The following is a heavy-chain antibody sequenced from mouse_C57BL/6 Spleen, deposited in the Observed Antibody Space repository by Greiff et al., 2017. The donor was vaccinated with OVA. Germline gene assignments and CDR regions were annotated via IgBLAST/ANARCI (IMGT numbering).Heavy chain of an antibody. CDR3: ERDAYYSNYFDY. CDR1: GYTFTSYW. J-gene: IGHJ2*01. D-gene: IGHD2-5*01. Sequence: QVQLKQPGAELVKPGASVKMSCKASGYTFTSYWITWVKQRPGQGLEWIGDIYPGSGSTNYTEKFKSKATLTVDTSSSTAYMQLSSLTSEDSAVYYGERDAYYSNYFDYWGQGTTLTVSS. CDR2: IYPGSGST. V-gene: IGHV1-55*01.